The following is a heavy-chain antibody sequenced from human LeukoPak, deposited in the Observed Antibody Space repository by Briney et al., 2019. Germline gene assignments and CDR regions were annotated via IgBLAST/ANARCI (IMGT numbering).Heavy chain of an antibody. D-gene: IGHD6-19*01. V-gene: IGHV1-69*02. Sequence: SVTVSCKASRGTFSSYIISWVRQAPGQGRAWMGRIFPILGLDNYAQKFQGRVTITANKSPSTAYMELSSLRSEDTAVYYCATSVAGTIQHWGQGTLVTVSS. CDR3: ATSVAGTIQH. J-gene: IGHJ1*01. CDR1: RGTFSSYI. CDR2: IFPILGLD.